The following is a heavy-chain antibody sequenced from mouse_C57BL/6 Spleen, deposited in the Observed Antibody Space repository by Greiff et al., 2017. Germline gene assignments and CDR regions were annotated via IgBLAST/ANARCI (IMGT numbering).Heavy chain of an antibody. V-gene: IGHV1-62-2*01. D-gene: IGHD1-1*01. Sequence: VMLVESGAELVKPGASVTLSCKASGYTFTEYTIPWVKQRSGQGLEWIGWFYPGSGSIKYNEKFKDQATLTADKSSSTVSMELCRLTSEDSAVYFCARHAVSLLLRPFAYWGQGTTLTVSS. CDR1: GYTFTEYT. CDR2: FYPGSGSI. CDR3: ARHAVSLLLRPFAY. J-gene: IGHJ2*01.